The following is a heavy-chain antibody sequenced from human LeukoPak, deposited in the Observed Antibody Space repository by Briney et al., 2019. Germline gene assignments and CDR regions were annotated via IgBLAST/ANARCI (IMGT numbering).Heavy chain of an antibody. Sequence: SETLSLTCTVSGGSISSYYWSWIRQPPGKGLEWIGYIYYSGSTNYNPSLKSRVTISVDTSKNQFSLKLSSVTAADTAVYYCARARRLLLDYWGQGTLVTVSS. CDR3: ARARRLLLDY. CDR2: IYYSGST. J-gene: IGHJ4*02. V-gene: IGHV4-59*01. CDR1: GGSISSYY. D-gene: IGHD3-22*01.